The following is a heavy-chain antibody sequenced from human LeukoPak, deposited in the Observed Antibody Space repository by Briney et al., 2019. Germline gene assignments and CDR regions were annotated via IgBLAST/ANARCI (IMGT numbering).Heavy chain of an antibody. D-gene: IGHD1-1*01. CDR1: GITFSSYA. V-gene: IGHV3-23*01. J-gene: IGHJ4*02. Sequence: PGGSLRLSCAASGITFSSYAMSWVRQAPGKGLEWVSAISGSGGSTYYADSVKGRFTISRDNSKNTLYLQMNSLRAEDTAMYYCAREETGYFDYWGQGTLVTVSS. CDR2: ISGSGGST. CDR3: AREETGYFDY.